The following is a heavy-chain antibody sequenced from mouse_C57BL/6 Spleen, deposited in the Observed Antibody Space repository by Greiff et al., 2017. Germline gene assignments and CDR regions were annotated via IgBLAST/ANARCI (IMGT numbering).Heavy chain of an antibody. Sequence: EVQVVESGGGLVKPGGSLKLSCAASGFTFSSYTMSWVRQTPEKRLEWVATISGGGGNTYYPDSVKGRFTISRDKAKNTLYLQMSSLRSEDTALYYCAREDYYSNYGYWGQGTTLTVSS. D-gene: IGHD2-5*01. CDR3: AREDYYSNYGY. CDR1: GFTFSSYT. CDR2: ISGGGGNT. V-gene: IGHV5-9*01. J-gene: IGHJ2*01.